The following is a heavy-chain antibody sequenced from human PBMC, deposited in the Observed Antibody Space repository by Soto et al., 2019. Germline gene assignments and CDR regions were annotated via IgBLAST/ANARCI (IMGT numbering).Heavy chain of an antibody. CDR1: GYTFTSND. V-gene: IGHV1-8*01. Sequence: ASVKVSCKASGYTFTSNDINWVRQATGQGLEWMGWMNPNSGNTGYAQKFQGRVTMTRNTSISTAYMELSSLRSEDTAVYYCARGDRGYCSGGSCYSKETAFDIWGQGTMVTVSS. CDR2: MNPNSGNT. J-gene: IGHJ3*02. D-gene: IGHD2-15*01. CDR3: ARGDRGYCSGGSCYSKETAFDI.